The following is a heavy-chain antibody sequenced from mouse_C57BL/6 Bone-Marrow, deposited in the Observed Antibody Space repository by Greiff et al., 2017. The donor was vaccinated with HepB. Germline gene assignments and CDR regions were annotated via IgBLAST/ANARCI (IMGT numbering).Heavy chain of an antibody. CDR2: IYPGDGDT. J-gene: IGHJ1*03. V-gene: IGHV1-82*01. CDR3: ARRLFYYGSSHWYFDV. D-gene: IGHD1-1*01. Sequence: QVQLQQSGPELVKPGASVKISCKASGYAFSSSWMNWVKQRPGKGLEWIGRIYPGDGDTNYNGKFKGKATLTADKSSSTAYMQLSSLTSEDSAVYFCARRLFYYGSSHWYFDVWGTGTTVTVSS. CDR1: GYAFSSSW.